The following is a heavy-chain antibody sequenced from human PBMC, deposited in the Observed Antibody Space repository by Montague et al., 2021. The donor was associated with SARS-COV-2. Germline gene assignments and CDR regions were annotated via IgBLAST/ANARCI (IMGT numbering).Heavy chain of an antibody. CDR3: AHVGMACSGGSCYPKIKDWYFDL. D-gene: IGHD2-15*01. V-gene: IGHV2-5*02. CDR1: GSSLSTSGVG. J-gene: IGHJ2*01. Sequence: PALVKPTQTLTLTCTLSGSSLSTSGVGVGWIRQPPGKALEWLALIYWDDDKRYSPSLKSRLTITKDTSKNQVVLTMTNMDPVDTATYYCAHVGMACSGGSCYPKIKDWYFDLWGRGTLVTVSS. CDR2: IYWDDDK.